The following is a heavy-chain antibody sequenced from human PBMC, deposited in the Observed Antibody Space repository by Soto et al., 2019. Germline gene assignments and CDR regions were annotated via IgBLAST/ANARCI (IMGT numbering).Heavy chain of an antibody. CDR1: GFTVSGKKY. Sequence: GGSLRLSCAAFGFTVSGKKYVAWVRQAPGKGLEWVSALYDLDGTYYADSVKGRFTTSSDSSRTTVYLQMNSLRPDDTAVYSCATWHLQEHAYDIWGQGTMVT. J-gene: IGHJ3*02. CDR3: ATWHLQEHAYDI. CDR2: LYDLDGT. V-gene: IGHV3-53*01. D-gene: IGHD1-1*01.